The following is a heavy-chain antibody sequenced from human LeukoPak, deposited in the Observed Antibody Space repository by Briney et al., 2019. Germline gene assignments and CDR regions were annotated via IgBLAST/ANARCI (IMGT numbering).Heavy chain of an antibody. CDR2: IYTSGST. D-gene: IGHD3-22*01. V-gene: IGHV4-61*02. Sequence: SESLSLTCTVSGGSISSGSYYWSWIRQPAGKGLEWIGRIYTSGSTNYNPSLKSRVTISVDTSKNQFSLKLSSVTAADTAVYYCAIQKGRYYDSSGYLGGENWFDPWGQGTLVTVSS. J-gene: IGHJ5*02. CDR1: GGSISSGSYY. CDR3: AIQKGRYYDSSGYLGGENWFDP.